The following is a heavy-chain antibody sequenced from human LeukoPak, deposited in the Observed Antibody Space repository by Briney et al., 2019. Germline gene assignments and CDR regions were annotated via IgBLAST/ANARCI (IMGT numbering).Heavy chain of an antibody. CDR3: ARDLGKGRYFDY. CDR2: ILYDVTNN. CDR1: GFTFSTYG. D-gene: IGHD4-23*01. Sequence: GGSLSLSCAASGFTFSTYGMHWVRQAPGKGLEWVAIILYDVTNNYYPASVKGRFTISRDNSKNTLYLQMDSLRAQDTAVYYCARDLGKGRYFDYWGQGTLVTVSS. V-gene: IGHV3-33*05. J-gene: IGHJ4*02.